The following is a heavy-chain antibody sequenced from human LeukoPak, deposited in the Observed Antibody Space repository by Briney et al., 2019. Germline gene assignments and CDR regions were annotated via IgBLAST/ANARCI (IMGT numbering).Heavy chain of an antibody. CDR2: IYSGGST. V-gene: IGHV3-66*01. CDR3: ARAGCSSTSCYAFDI. D-gene: IGHD2-2*01. Sequence: GRSLRLSCAASGFTFSNYGMHWVRQAPGKGLEWVSVIYSGGSTYYADSVKGRFTISRGNSKNTLYLQMNSLRAEDTAVYYCARAGCSSTSCYAFDIWGQGTMVTVSS. CDR1: GFTFSNYG. J-gene: IGHJ3*02.